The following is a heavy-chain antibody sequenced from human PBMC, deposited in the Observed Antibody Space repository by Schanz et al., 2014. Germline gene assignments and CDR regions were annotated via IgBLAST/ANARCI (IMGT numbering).Heavy chain of an antibody. D-gene: IGHD3-10*01. Sequence: VQLVESGGNLVQPGGSLRLSCVASGFTFSDYYMSWIRQAPGKGLEWVSYISSSGSTKYYADSVKGRFTISRDNAKNSLYLQMNSLRADDTAVYYCAKKGGDYGSGSYQIIDDWGQGTLVTVSS. V-gene: IGHV3-11*01. CDR2: ISSSGSTK. CDR3: AKKGGDYGSGSYQIIDD. J-gene: IGHJ4*02. CDR1: GFTFSDYY.